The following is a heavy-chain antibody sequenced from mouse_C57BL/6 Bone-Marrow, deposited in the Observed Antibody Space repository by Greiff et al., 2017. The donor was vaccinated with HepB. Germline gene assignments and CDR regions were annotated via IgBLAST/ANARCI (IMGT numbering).Heavy chain of an antibody. J-gene: IGHJ4*01. CDR2: IWSGGST. Sequence: QVQLKQSGPGLVQPSQSLSITCTVSGFSLTSYGVHWVRQSPGKGLEWLGVIWSGGSTDYNAAFISRLSISKDNSKSQVFFKMNSLQADDTAIYYCASPIYYYGGMDYWGQGTSVTVSS. CDR1: GFSLTSYG. D-gene: IGHD1-1*01. CDR3: ASPIYYYGGMDY. V-gene: IGHV2-2*01.